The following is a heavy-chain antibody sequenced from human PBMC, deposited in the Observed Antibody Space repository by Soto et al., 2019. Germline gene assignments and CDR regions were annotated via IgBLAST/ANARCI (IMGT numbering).Heavy chain of an antibody. J-gene: IGHJ1*01. CDR3: ARLRSGSYYTPEYFQH. V-gene: IGHV4-39*01. D-gene: IGHD1-26*01. Sequence: SETLSLTCTVPGGSISSSSYYWGWIRQPPGKGLEWIGSIYYSGSTYYNPSLKSRVTISVDTSKNQFSLKLSSETAADTAVYYCARLRSGSYYTPEYFQHWGQGTLVTVS. CDR2: IYYSGST. CDR1: GGSISSSSYY.